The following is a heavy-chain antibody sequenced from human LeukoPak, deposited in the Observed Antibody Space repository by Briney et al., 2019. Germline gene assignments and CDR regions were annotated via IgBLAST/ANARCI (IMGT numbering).Heavy chain of an antibody. D-gene: IGHD3-10*01. V-gene: IGHV4-31*03. CDR3: ASRTPNLGDSGAGSSYYYYYGVGV. Sequence: PSETLSLTCTVSGGSVSRGGDCWTWIRQHPGEGLEWIVYMFYGGGTYYNPSLKSRVTMSVDTSKNQFSLTLTSVTAADTAVYYCASRTPNLGDSGAGSSYYYYYGVGVWGQGTSVTVSS. CDR2: MFYGGGT. J-gene: IGHJ6*02. CDR1: GGSVSRGGDC.